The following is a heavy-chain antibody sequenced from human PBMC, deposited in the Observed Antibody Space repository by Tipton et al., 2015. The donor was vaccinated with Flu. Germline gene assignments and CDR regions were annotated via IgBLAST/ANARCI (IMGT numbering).Heavy chain of an antibody. Sequence: TLSLTCSVSGGSISSSTYYWGWIRQPPGKGLEWIGTIYYSGSTYYNPSLNSRVTISVDTSKNQFSLKLNYVTAADSGVYYCVSGISMLGDTYYTALDVWGQGTTVTVSS. J-gene: IGHJ6*02. CDR1: GGSISSSTYY. CDR3: VSGISMLGDTYYTALDV. V-gene: IGHV4-39*01. D-gene: IGHD5-18*01. CDR2: IYYSGST.